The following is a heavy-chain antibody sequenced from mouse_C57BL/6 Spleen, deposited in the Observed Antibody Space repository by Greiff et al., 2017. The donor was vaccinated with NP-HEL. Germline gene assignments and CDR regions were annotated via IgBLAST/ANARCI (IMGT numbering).Heavy chain of an antibody. J-gene: IGHJ3*01. Sequence: DVKLVESGGDLVKPGGSLKLSCAASGFTFSSYGMSWVRQTPDKRLEWVATISSGGSYTYYPDSVKGRFTISRDNAKNTLYLQMSSLKSEDTAMYYCAIITTVVATSPGFAYWGQGTLVTVSA. CDR3: AIITTVVATSPGFAY. D-gene: IGHD1-1*01. V-gene: IGHV5-6*02. CDR1: GFTFSSYG. CDR2: ISSGGSYT.